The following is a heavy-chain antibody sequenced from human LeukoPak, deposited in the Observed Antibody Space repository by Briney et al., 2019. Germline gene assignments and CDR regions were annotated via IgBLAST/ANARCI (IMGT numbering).Heavy chain of an antibody. CDR1: GGTFSSYA. Sequence: ASVKVSCKASGGTFSSYAISWVRQAPGQGLEWMGGIIPIFGTANYAQKSQGRVTITADESTSTAYMELSSLRSEDTAVYYCARTAGINGYSYGPFDYWGQGTLVTVSS. D-gene: IGHD5-18*01. CDR3: ARTAGINGYSYGPFDY. V-gene: IGHV1-69*13. J-gene: IGHJ4*02. CDR2: IIPIFGTA.